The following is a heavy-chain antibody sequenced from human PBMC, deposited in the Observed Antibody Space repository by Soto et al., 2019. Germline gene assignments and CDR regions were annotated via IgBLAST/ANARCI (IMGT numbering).Heavy chain of an antibody. J-gene: IGHJ4*02. CDR3: ARVDYYDSSGYYGY. Sequence: VQLVQSGAEVKKPGASVKVSCKASGYTFTIYGISWVRQAPGQGLEWMGWISGYNGNTDYAQNLQDRFTLTTDASTSSVYMELRSLRSDDTAVYYCARVDYYDSSGYYGYWGQGTLITVSS. CDR1: GYTFTIYG. CDR2: ISGYNGNT. D-gene: IGHD3-22*01. V-gene: IGHV1-18*04.